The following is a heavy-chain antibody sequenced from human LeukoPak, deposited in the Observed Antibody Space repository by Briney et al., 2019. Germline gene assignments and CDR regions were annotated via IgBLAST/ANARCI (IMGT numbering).Heavy chain of an antibody. CDR2: ISGSGGST. CDR1: GFTFSSYA. CDR3: AKDGGRIPRGDYYYYGMDV. V-gene: IGHV3-23*01. Sequence: PGGSLRLSCAASGFTFSSYAMSWVRQAPGKGLEWVSAISGSGGSTYYADSVKGRFTISRDNSKNTLYLQMNSLRAEDTAVYYCAKDGGRIPRGDYYYYGMDVWGQGTTVTVSS. D-gene: IGHD2-21*01. J-gene: IGHJ6*02.